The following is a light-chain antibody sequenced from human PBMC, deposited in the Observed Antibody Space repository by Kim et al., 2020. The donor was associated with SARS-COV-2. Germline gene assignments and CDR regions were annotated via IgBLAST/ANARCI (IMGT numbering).Light chain of an antibody. CDR3: QQYDNWPSYT. CDR1: QSVTTK. V-gene: IGKV3-15*01. CDR2: GAS. Sequence: EIGMTQFPATPSVSPGERATLSCRASQSVTTKLAWYQQKAGQAPRLLIYGASTRAAGVPTRFSGSGSGTDFTLTISSLQSEDFAVYYCQQYDNWPSYTFGQGTKLEI. J-gene: IGKJ2*01.